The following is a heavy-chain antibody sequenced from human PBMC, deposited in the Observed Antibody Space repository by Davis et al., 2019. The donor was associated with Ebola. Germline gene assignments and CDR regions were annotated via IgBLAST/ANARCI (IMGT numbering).Heavy chain of an antibody. CDR1: GFTFSSYW. V-gene: IGHV3-7*01. J-gene: IGHJ4*02. CDR3: ATVYSSGRPFDY. D-gene: IGHD6-19*01. Sequence: GESLKISCAASGFTFSSYWMTWVRQAPGKGLEWVANIKQDGSEKFYVDSVKGRFSISRDNSKNTLYLQMNSLRAEDTAVYHCATVYSSGRPFDYWGQGTLVTVSS. CDR2: IKQDGSEK.